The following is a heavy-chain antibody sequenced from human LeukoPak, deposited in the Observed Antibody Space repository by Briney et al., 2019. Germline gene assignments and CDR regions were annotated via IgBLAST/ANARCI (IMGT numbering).Heavy chain of an antibody. D-gene: IGHD2-15*01. J-gene: IGHJ4*02. CDR2: TYYRSKWYN. CDR1: GDSVSSNSAT. CDR3: AGEKRSAPLPGY. Sequence: SQTLSLTCAISGDSVSSNSATWNWIRQSPSRGLEWLGRTYYRSKWYNDYAVSVKSRITINPDTSKNQFSLKLSSVTAADTAVYYCAGEKRSAPLPGYWGQGTLVTVSS. V-gene: IGHV6-1*01.